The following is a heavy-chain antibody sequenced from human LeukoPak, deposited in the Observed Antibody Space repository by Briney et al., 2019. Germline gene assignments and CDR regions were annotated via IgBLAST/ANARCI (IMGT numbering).Heavy chain of an antibody. Sequence: SETLSLTCTVSGGSISSYYWSWIRQPPGKGLEWIGEINHSGSTNYNPSLKSRVTISVDTSKNQFSLKLSSVTAADTAVYYCARGMVRGVITSPFDYWGQGTLVTVSS. CDR3: ARGMVRGVITSPFDY. CDR1: GGSISSYY. CDR2: INHSGST. V-gene: IGHV4-34*01. J-gene: IGHJ4*02. D-gene: IGHD3-10*01.